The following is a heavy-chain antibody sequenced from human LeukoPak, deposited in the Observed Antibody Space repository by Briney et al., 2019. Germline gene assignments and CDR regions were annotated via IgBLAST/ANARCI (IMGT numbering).Heavy chain of an antibody. J-gene: IGHJ4*02. CDR1: GYTFTVYY. Sequence: ASVTVSCTASGYTFTVYYIHWVRQATGQGLGWMGRISAGNGNTKYSQNFQGRVTFISNTSATTAFMELSSLRSEDAAVYYCARDSGSGNNDYWGQGALVTVSS. D-gene: IGHD1-26*01. CDR3: ARDSGSGNNDY. V-gene: IGHV1-3*01. CDR2: ISAGNGNT.